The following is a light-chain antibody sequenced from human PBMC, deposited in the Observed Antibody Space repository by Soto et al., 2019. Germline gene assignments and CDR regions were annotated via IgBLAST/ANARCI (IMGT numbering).Light chain of an antibody. Sequence: QSAPTPPSSVSVAAGQRVTISSTGRSSNIGAGFDVHCCQHLPGTAHNLLIYGNINRPSGVTDRFSASRPCTSASLAITGPQPEVEADYYCQSYDRSLTAWKVYGSGTKVTVL. CDR2: GNI. J-gene: IGLJ1*01. V-gene: IGLV1-40*01. CDR3: QSYDRSLTAWKV. CDR1: SSNIGAGFD.